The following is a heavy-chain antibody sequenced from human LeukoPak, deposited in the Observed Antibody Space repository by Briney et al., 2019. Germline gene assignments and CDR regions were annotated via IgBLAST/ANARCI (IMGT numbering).Heavy chain of an antibody. Sequence: ASVKVSCKASGYTFTSYGISWVRQAPGQGLEWMGWISAYNGNTNYAQKLRGRVTMTTDTSTSTAYMELRSLRSDDTAVYYCARDLGYGDYGFYGMDVWGQGTTVTVSS. D-gene: IGHD4-17*01. J-gene: IGHJ6*02. CDR2: ISAYNGNT. CDR1: GYTFTSYG. V-gene: IGHV1-18*01. CDR3: ARDLGYGDYGFYGMDV.